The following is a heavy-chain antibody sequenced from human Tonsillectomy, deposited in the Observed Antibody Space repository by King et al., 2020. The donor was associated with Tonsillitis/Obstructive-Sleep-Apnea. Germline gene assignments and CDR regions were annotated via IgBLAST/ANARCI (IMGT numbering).Heavy chain of an antibody. CDR3: ARSRKKYCSGGSCYGGYFDY. CDR2: ISSISSTI. J-gene: IGHJ4*02. Sequence: VQLVESGGGLVQPGGSLRLSCAASGVTFSSYSMNWVRQAPGKGLEWVSYISSISSTIYYADSVRGRFTISRDNAKNSLYLQMTSLRDEDTAVYYCARSRKKYCSGGSCYGGYFDYWGQGTLVTVSS. V-gene: IGHV3-48*02. D-gene: IGHD2-15*01. CDR1: GVTFSSYS.